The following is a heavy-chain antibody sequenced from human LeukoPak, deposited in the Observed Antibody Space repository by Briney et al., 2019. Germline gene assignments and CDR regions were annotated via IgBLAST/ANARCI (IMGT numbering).Heavy chain of an antibody. Sequence: GGSLRLSCAASGFSFNSHSMNWVRQAPGKGLEWVAVISYDGSNKYYADSVKGRFTISRDNSKNTLYLQMNSLRAEDTAVYYCARGYNWNDPFDYWGQGTLVTVSS. CDR2: ISYDGSNK. J-gene: IGHJ4*02. V-gene: IGHV3-30-3*01. CDR1: GFSFNSHS. D-gene: IGHD1-20*01. CDR3: ARGYNWNDPFDY.